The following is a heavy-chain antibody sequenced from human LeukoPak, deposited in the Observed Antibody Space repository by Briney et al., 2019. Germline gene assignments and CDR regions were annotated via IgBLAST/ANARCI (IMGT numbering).Heavy chain of an antibody. V-gene: IGHV3-21*01. J-gene: IGHJ5*02. D-gene: IGHD3-10*01. Sequence: GGSLRLSCAASGFTYSSYSMNWVRQAPGKGLEWVSSISSSSSYIYYADPVKGRFTISRDNAKNSLYLQMNSLRAEDTAVYYCARDLSGSGSYYNFSWFDPWGQGTLVTVSS. CDR2: ISSSSSYI. CDR3: ARDLSGSGSYYNFSWFDP. CDR1: GFTYSSYS.